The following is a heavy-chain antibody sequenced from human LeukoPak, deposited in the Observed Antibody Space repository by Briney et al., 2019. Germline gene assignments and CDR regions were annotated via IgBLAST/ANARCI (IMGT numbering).Heavy chain of an antibody. J-gene: IGHJ3*02. CDR3: ARDLPLSHTVRGEDAFDI. D-gene: IGHD3-10*01. V-gene: IGHV1-18*01. Sequence: ASVKVSCKASGYTFTSYGISWVRQAPGQGLEWMGWISAYNGNTNYAQKLQGRVTMTTDTSTSTAYMELRSLRSDDTAVYYCARDLPLSHTVRGEDAFDIWGQGTMVTVSS. CDR1: GYTFTSYG. CDR2: ISAYNGNT.